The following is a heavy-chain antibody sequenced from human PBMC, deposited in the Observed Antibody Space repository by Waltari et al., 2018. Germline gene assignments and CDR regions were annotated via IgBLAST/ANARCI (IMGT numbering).Heavy chain of an antibody. CDR2: SNTDGSIT. J-gene: IGHJ4*02. V-gene: IGHV3-74*01. CDR3: VLFSSSFLGDC. D-gene: IGHD6-13*01. CDR1: GFTFSTHW. Sequence: EVQLVESGGGLVQPGGSLRLSCAASGFTFSTHWMHWVRQAPGKGLVSVSQSNTDGSITSYADSVRGLFTISRDNAKNTLFLQMNSLRAEDTAVYYCVLFSSSFLGDCWGQGTLVTVSS.